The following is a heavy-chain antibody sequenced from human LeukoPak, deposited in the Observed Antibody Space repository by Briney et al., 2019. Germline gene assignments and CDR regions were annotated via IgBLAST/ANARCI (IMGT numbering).Heavy chain of an antibody. V-gene: IGHV3-53*01. J-gene: IGHJ4*02. Sequence: GGSLRLSCAASGFTVSSNYMSWVRQAPGKGLEWVSVIYSGGSTYYADSVKGRFTISRDNSKNTLYLQMNSLRAEDTAVYYCARDRAYSGYDLDSYWGQGTLVTVSS. CDR1: GFTVSSNY. CDR2: IYSGGST. D-gene: IGHD5-12*01. CDR3: ARDRAYSGYDLDSY.